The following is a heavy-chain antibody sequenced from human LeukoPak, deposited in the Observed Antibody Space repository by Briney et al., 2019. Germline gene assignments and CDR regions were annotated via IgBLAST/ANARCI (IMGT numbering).Heavy chain of an antibody. CDR3: ARKTDSSGSGDY. J-gene: IGHJ4*02. D-gene: IGHD3-22*01. V-gene: IGHV3-9*01. Sequence: GGSLRLSCAASGSTFDDYALHWVRQAPGKGLEWVSGISWNSGSIGYADSVKGRFTISRDASKNTLFLQMNSLRADDTAVYYCARKTDSSGSGDYWGQGTLVTVSS. CDR2: ISWNSGSI. CDR1: GSTFDDYA.